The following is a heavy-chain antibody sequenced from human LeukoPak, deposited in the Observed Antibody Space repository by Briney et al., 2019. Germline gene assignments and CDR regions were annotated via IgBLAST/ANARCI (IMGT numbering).Heavy chain of an antibody. D-gene: IGHD3-22*01. V-gene: IGHV3-53*01. Sequence: GGSLRLSCAASGFTVSNNYMSWLRQAPGKGLEWVSVIYSGGSTYYADSVKGRFTITRDNSKNTLYLQMNSLRAEDTAVYYCARDRDHSGYQLYWGQGTLVTVSS. J-gene: IGHJ4*02. CDR2: IYSGGST. CDR3: ARDRDHSGYQLY. CDR1: GFTVSNNY.